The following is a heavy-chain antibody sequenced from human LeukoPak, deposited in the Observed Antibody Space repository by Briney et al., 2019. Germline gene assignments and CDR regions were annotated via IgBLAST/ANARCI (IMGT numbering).Heavy chain of an antibody. CDR3: ARGGYSGYVNWLTP. CDR2: IYHSGST. D-gene: IGHD5-12*01. CDR1: GYSISSGYY. Sequence: KSSETLSLTCTVSGYSISSGYYWGWIRQPPGKGLEWIGSIYHSGSTYYNPSLKSRVTISVDTSKNQFSLKLRSVTAADTAVYYCARGGYSGYVNWLTPWGKGTRV. V-gene: IGHV4-38-2*02. J-gene: IGHJ5*02.